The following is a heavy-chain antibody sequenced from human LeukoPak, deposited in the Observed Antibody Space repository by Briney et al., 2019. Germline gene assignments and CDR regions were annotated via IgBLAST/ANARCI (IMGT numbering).Heavy chain of an antibody. D-gene: IGHD3-10*01. CDR2: INVEGTTT. V-gene: IGHV3-74*01. CDR3: TRGGEEPFDY. J-gene: IGHJ4*02. Sequence: GGSLRLSCAGSGFTFTRFWMHWVHQAPGKGLVWVSRINVEGTTTTYADSVEGRFTISRDENTLYLQMNHLRVDDTAVYYCTRGGEEPFDYWGQGTLVTVSS. CDR1: GFTFTRFW.